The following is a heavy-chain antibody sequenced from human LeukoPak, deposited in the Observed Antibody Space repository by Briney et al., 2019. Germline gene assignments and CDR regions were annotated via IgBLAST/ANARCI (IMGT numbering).Heavy chain of an antibody. J-gene: IGHJ3*02. CDR3: ARDREGYDHDAFDI. CDR2: IYHSGST. V-gene: IGHV4-38-2*02. D-gene: IGHD5-12*01. Sequence: SATLSLTCAVSGYSISSGYYWGWIRQPPGKGLEWIGSIYHSGSTYYNPSLKSRVTISVDTSKNQFSLKLSSVTAADTAVYYCARDREGYDHDAFDIWGQGTMVTVSS. CDR1: GYSISSGYY.